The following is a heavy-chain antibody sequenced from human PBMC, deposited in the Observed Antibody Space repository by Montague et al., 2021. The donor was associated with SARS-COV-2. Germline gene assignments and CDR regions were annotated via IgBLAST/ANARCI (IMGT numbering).Heavy chain of an antibody. V-gene: IGHV4-31*03. CDR2: IYYSGST. D-gene: IGHD3-3*01. CDR1: GASISSGGYY. Sequence: TLSLTCTVSGASISSGGYYWSWMPQHPGKGLAWIGYIYYSGSTYYNPSLQSRVTISVDTSKNPFSLKLSTVAAADTAVYYCARAKRITIFGVVNEIDYWGQGTLVTVSS. J-gene: IGHJ4*02. CDR3: ARAKRITIFGVVNEIDY.